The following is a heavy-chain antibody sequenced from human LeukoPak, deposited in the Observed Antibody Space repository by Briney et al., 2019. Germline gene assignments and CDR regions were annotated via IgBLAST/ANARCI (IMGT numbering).Heavy chain of an antibody. CDR3: ARDPSRYDLDY. CDR2: IKQDGVDK. CDR1: GFSFSRSY. J-gene: IGHJ4*02. Sequence: GGSLRLSCAASGFSFSRSYMNWVRQAPGKGLEWVATIKQDGVDKYYVDSVKGRFTISRDTAKNSLFLQMNSLRAEDTAVYYCARDPSRYDLDYWGQGTLVIVSS. D-gene: IGHD5-12*01. V-gene: IGHV3-7*01.